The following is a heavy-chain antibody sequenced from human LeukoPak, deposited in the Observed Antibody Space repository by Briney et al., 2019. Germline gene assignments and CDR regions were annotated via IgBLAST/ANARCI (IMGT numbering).Heavy chain of an antibody. CDR2: IIGGGGST. CDR3: AIHPDGYGIFQLDY. Sequence: GGSLRLSCAASGFPFSSHGMSWVRQAPGKGLEWVSGIIGGGGSTYYADSVKGRFTISRDNSKNTLYLQMNSLRAEDTAVYYCAIHPDGYGIFQLDYWGQGTLVTVSS. V-gene: IGHV3-23*01. D-gene: IGHD5-24*01. J-gene: IGHJ4*02. CDR1: GFPFSSHG.